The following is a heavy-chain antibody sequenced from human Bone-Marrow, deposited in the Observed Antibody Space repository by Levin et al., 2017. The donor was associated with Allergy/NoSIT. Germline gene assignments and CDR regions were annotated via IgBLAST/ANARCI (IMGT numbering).Heavy chain of an antibody. CDR2: IFSGGST. CDR3: SSAPGFSDY. Sequence: GESLKISCEASGFTVSTNYMAWVRQAPGKGLEWVSVIFSGGSTYYADSVKGRLTISRDNSKNTLYLQMNSLRVEDTAIYYCSSAPGFSDYWGQGTQVTVSS. CDR1: GFTVSTNY. V-gene: IGHV3-66*01. J-gene: IGHJ4*02.